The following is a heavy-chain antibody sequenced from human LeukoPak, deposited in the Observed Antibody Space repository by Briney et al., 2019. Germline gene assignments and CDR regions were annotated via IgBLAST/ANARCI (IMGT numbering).Heavy chain of an antibody. D-gene: IGHD3-3*01. Sequence: SQTLSLTCTVSGGSISSGGYYWSWIRQHPGKGLEWIGYIYYSGSTYYNPSLKSRVTISVDTSKNQFSLKLSSVTAADTAVYYCARTFATIFGVAQYYFDYWGQGTLVTVSS. CDR2: IYYSGST. V-gene: IGHV4-31*03. CDR3: ARTFATIFGVAQYYFDY. J-gene: IGHJ4*02. CDR1: GGSISSGGYY.